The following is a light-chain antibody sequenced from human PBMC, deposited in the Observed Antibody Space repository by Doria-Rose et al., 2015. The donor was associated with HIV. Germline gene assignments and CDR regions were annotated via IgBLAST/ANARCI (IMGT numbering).Light chain of an antibody. Sequence: TPSPESLGMSLGERATLNCKFNQSLLYTSTNYLAWYQQKPGQPPNLLIYWASTRQSAVTARFSGSGSRTDFTLTISSLEAEDVAVYYCQQYYGTPSFGPGTTVDIK. CDR2: WAS. CDR1: QSLLYTSTNY. J-gene: IGKJ3*01. V-gene: IGKV4-1*01. CDR3: QQYYGTPS.